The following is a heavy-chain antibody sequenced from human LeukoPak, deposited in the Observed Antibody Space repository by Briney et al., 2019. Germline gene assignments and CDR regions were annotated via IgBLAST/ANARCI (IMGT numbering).Heavy chain of an antibody. J-gene: IGHJ6*02. V-gene: IGHV3-30-3*01. CDR3: ARDMGLRSSSWYSYYGMDV. D-gene: IGHD6-13*01. Sequence: GGSLRLSCAASGFTFSSYAMHWVRQAPGKGLEWVAVISYDGSNKYYADSVKGRFTISRDNSKNTLYLQMNSLRAEDTAVYYCARDMGLRSSSWYSYYGMDVWGQGTTVTVSS. CDR2: ISYDGSNK. CDR1: GFTFSSYA.